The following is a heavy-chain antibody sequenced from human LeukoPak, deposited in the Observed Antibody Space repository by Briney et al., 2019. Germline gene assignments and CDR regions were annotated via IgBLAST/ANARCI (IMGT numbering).Heavy chain of an antibody. J-gene: IGHJ4*02. CDR3: ARAPSGSYGYVEY. Sequence: SQTLSLTCGISGDSLSSHDAIWTWISQSPSRGLESLGKTYYRSKWYDDYELPVRSRITINPDTSKNQFSLQLNSVTPEDTAVYYCARAPSGSYGYVEYWGQGTLVTVSS. CDR1: GDSLSSHDAI. CDR2: TYYRSKWYD. D-gene: IGHD1-26*01. V-gene: IGHV6-1*01.